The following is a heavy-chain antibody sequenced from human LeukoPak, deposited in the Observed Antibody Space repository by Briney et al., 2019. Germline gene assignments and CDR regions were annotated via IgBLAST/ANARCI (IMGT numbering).Heavy chain of an antibody. D-gene: IGHD2-2*02. CDR3: ARGFGYCSSTSCHNEYFQH. J-gene: IGHJ1*01. V-gene: IGHV4-34*01. Sequence: SETLSLTCAVYGGSFSGYYWSWIRQPPGKGLEWIGEINHSGSTNYNPSLKSRVTISVDTSKNQFSLKLSSVTAADTAVYYCARGFGYCSSTSCHNEYFQHWGQGTLVTVSS. CDR2: INHSGST. CDR1: GGSFSGYY.